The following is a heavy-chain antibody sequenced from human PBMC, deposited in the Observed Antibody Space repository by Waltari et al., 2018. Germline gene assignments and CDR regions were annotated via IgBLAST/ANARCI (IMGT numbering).Heavy chain of an antibody. CDR2: ISSSSSYI. V-gene: IGHV3-21*01. D-gene: IGHD3-10*01. CDR1: GFTFSSYS. Sequence: EVQLVESGGGLVKPGGSLRLSCAASGFTFSSYSMNWVRQAPGKGLECVSSISSSSSYIYYAGSVKGRFTISRDNAKNSLYLQMNSLRAEDTAVYYCARVGSNRNAFDIWGQGTMVTVSS. CDR3: ARVGSNRNAFDI. J-gene: IGHJ3*02.